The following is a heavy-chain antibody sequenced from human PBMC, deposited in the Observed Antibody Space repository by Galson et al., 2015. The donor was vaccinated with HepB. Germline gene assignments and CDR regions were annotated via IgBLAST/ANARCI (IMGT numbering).Heavy chain of an antibody. CDR1: GYIFTGYY. V-gene: IGHV1-2*02. J-gene: IGHJ5*02. CDR3: ARVGTNFNSPTWLDP. CDR2: INPDNGGT. D-gene: IGHD4/OR15-4a*01. Sequence: SVKVSCKASGYIFTGYYMHWVRQAPGQGLEWMGWINPDNGGTNYARKFQGRVTMARDTSIGTAYMDLNRLRYDDTAVYYCARVGTNFNSPTWLDPWGQGTLVTVST.